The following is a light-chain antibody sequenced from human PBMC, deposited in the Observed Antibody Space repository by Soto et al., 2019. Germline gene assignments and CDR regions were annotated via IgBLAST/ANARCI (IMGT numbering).Light chain of an antibody. CDR2: DAS. Sequence: EIVFTQSPATLSLSPGERATISCRASQSIGVYLAWYQQKSGQAPRLLIYDASTRATGIPARFSGSGSGRDFTLTISSLEPADFAVYYFQLRSDWLFSFGPGTTVDMK. CDR1: QSIGVY. V-gene: IGKV3-11*02. CDR3: QLRSDWLFS. J-gene: IGKJ3*01.